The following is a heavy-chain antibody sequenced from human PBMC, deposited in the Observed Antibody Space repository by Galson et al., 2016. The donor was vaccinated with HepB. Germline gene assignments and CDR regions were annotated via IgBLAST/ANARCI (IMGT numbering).Heavy chain of an antibody. CDR2: IYHSGNS. CDR3: ARGSRDYYYYLDV. J-gene: IGHJ6*03. D-gene: IGHD3-10*01. CDR1: GDSITSAGYY. Sequence: TLSLTCTVSGDSITSAGYYWSWIRQHPGKGLEWIGDIYHSGNSYYNPSLKSRVSISVDTSKKQFSLKVSSVTAADTAAYYCARGSRDYYYYLDVWGNGTTVTVSS. V-gene: IGHV4-31*03.